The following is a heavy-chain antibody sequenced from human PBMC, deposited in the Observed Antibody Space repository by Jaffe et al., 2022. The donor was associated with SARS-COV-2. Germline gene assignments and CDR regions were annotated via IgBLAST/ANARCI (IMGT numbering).Heavy chain of an antibody. Sequence: EVQLVESGGVVVQPGGSLRLSCAASGFTFDDYTMHWVRQAPGKGLEWVSLISWDGGSTYYADSVKGRFTISRDNSKNSLYLQMNSLRTEDTALYYCAKGALGIAAASYEMDYYYYMDVWGKGTTVTVSS. CDR2: ISWDGGST. J-gene: IGHJ6*03. CDR3: AKGALGIAAASYEMDYYYYMDV. V-gene: IGHV3-43*01. D-gene: IGHD6-13*01. CDR1: GFTFDDYT.